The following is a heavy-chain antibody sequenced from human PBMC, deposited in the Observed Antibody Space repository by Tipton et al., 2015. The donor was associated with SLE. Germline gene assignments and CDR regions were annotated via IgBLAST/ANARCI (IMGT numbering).Heavy chain of an antibody. J-gene: IGHJ4*02. CDR2: IWYDGSHK. Sequence: SLRLSCAASGFTFSSYGMHWVRQAPGKGLEWVAVIWYDGSHKYYADSVKGRFTISRDNSKNTLYLQMNSQRAEDTAVYYCARDKYSSSSGHSDYWGQGTLVTVSS. CDR1: GFTFSSYG. V-gene: IGHV3-33*01. D-gene: IGHD6-6*01. CDR3: ARDKYSSSSGHSDY.